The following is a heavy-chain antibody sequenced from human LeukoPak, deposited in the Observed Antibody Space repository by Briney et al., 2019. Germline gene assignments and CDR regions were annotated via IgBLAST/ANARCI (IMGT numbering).Heavy chain of an antibody. CDR1: GFTFSNYD. CDR2: ISGSWSTT. CDR3: AKELAAVPGNKYFAY. D-gene: IGHD6-19*01. Sequence: GGSLRLSCAASGFTFSNYDMTWVRQAPGKGLEWVSSISGSWSTTYYADSVKARFTTSRDNSKNTLYLQMSGLRAEDTAVYYCAKELAAVPGNKYFAYWGQGTLVTVSS. V-gene: IGHV3-23*01. J-gene: IGHJ4*02.